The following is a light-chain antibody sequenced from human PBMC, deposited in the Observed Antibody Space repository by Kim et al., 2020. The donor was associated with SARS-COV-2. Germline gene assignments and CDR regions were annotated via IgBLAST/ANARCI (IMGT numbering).Light chain of an antibody. CDR1: SSNIGSYS. CDR2: RND. J-gene: IGLJ3*02. V-gene: IGLV1-47*01. Sequence: GQRVTISCSGSSSNIGSYSPYWYQQLPGAAPPLLIYRNDQRRSGVPDRISGSKSGTSASLAISGLRSEDEADYYCAAWDDSLSGVVFGGGTQLTVL. CDR3: AAWDDSLSGVV.